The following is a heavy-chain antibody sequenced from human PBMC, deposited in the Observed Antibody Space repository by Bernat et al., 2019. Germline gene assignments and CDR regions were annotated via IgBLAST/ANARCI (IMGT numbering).Heavy chain of an antibody. Sequence: VQLVESGGGVVQPGRSLRLSCAASGFTFSSYGMHWVRQAPGKGLEWVSYISSSSSYTNYADSVKGRFTISRDNAKNSLYLQMNSLRAEDTAVYYCAGSGVRFSEWLADYWGQGTLVTVSS. D-gene: IGHD3-3*01. V-gene: IGHV3-21*05. CDR2: ISSSSSYT. CDR3: AGSGVRFSEWLADY. J-gene: IGHJ4*02. CDR1: GFTFSSYG.